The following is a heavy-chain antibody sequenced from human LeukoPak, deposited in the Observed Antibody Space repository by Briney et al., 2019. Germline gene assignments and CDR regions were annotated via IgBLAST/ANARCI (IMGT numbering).Heavy chain of an antibody. V-gene: IGHV3-48*03. CDR1: GFTFSNYE. J-gene: IGHJ4*02. CDR3: AKALYYYGSGTIRGFDY. D-gene: IGHD3-10*01. CDR2: SSSSGSTI. Sequence: GGSLRLSCAASGFTFSNYEMNWVRQAPGKGLEWVSYSSSSGSTIYYADSVKGRFTISRDNAKNSLYLQMNSLRAEDTAVYYCAKALYYYGSGTIRGFDYWGQGTLVTVSS.